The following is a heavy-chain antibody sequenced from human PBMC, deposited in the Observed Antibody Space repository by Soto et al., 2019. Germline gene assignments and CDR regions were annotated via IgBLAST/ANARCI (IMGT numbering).Heavy chain of an antibody. V-gene: IGHV3-33*01. CDR2: IWYDGSNK. CDR1: GFTFSSYG. J-gene: IGHJ3*02. CDR3: ARDSRPDSSGYYYDAFDI. D-gene: IGHD3-22*01. Sequence: SLRLSCAASGFTFSSYGMHWVRQAPGKGLEWVAVIWYDGSNKYYADSVKGRFTISRDNSKNTLYLQMNSLRAEDTAVYYCARDSRPDSSGYYYDAFDIWGQGTMVTVSS.